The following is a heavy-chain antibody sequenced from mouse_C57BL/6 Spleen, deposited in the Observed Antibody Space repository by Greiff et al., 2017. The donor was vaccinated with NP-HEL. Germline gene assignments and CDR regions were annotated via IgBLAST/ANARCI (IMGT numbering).Heavy chain of an antibody. CDR2: IHPNSGST. Sequence: VKLMESGAELVKPGASVKLSCKASGYTFTSYWMHWVKQRPGQGLGWIGMIHPNSGSTNYNEKFQSKATLTVDKSSSTAYMQLSSLTSEDSAVYYCAVYYDAFYAMDYWGQGASVTVSS. CDR3: AVYYDAFYAMDY. CDR1: GYTFTSYW. J-gene: IGHJ4*01. V-gene: IGHV1-64*01. D-gene: IGHD2-4*01.